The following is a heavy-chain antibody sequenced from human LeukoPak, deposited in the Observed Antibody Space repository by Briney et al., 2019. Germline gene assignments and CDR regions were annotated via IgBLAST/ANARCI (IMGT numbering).Heavy chain of an antibody. J-gene: IGHJ3*02. CDR3: ARDRRAMDAFDI. CDR2: LYSSGTT. Sequence: GRSLRLSCAASGFTVSSSYMSWVRQAPGKGLEWVSVLYSSGTTYYADSVKTRFTISRDNSKNTLYLQMNSLRAEDTAVYYCARDRRAMDAFDIWGQGTMVSVSS. CDR1: GFTVSSSY. V-gene: IGHV3-53*01.